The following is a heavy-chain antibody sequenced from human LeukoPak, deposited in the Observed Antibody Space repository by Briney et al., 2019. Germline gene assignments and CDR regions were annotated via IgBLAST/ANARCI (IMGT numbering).Heavy chain of an antibody. Sequence: GGSLRLSCAASGFTFSTYTMYWVRQAPGKGLEWVAVISYDGINKYHADSVKGRFTISRDNSKNTLYLQMNSLRAEDTALYYCANLYGDSGLDYWGQGTLVTVSS. J-gene: IGHJ4*02. CDR3: ANLYGDSGLDY. CDR2: ISYDGINK. D-gene: IGHD4-17*01. V-gene: IGHV3-30*04. CDR1: GFTFSTYT.